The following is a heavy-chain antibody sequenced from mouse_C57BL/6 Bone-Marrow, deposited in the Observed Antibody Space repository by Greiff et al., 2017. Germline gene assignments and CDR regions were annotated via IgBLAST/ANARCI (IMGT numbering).Heavy chain of an antibody. D-gene: IGHD2-1*01. Sequence: VQLQQSGPELVKPGASVKISCKASGYAFSSSWMNWVKQRPGQGLEWIGRIYPGDGDTNYNGKFKGKATLTADKSSSTAYMQLSSLTSEDSAVYFCARATMVTTRLRYYFDYWGQGTTLTVSS. CDR3: ARATMVTTRLRYYFDY. J-gene: IGHJ2*01. V-gene: IGHV1-82*01. CDR2: IYPGDGDT. CDR1: GYAFSSSW.